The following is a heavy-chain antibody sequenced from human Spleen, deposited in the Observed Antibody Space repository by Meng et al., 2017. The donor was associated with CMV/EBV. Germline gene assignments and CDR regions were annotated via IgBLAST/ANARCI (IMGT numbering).Heavy chain of an antibody. CDR3: AGFGVAITNGLDV. Sequence: GGSLRLSCAASGFTVSSNYMSWVRQAPGKGLEWVSVIYSGGSTYYADSVKGRFTISRDNAKNSLYLQMDSLRAEDTAVYYCAGFGVAITNGLDVWGQGTTVTVSS. CDR2: IYSGGST. D-gene: IGHD3-3*01. CDR1: GFTVSSNY. V-gene: IGHV3-53*01. J-gene: IGHJ6*02.